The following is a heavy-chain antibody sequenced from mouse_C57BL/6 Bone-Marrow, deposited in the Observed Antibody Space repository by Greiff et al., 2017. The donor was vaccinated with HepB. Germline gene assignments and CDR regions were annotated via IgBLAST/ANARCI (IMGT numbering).Heavy chain of an antibody. D-gene: IGHD1-1*01. Sequence: VQLQQSGAELVRPGASVKLSCTASGFNIKDDYMHWVKQRPEQGLEWIGWIDPENGDNESASKFQGKATITADTSSNTAYLQLSSLTSEDTAVYYCTFYYVSSFFAYWGQGTLVTVSA. CDR2: IDPENGDN. V-gene: IGHV14-4*01. J-gene: IGHJ3*01. CDR3: TFYYVSSFFAY. CDR1: GFNIKDDY.